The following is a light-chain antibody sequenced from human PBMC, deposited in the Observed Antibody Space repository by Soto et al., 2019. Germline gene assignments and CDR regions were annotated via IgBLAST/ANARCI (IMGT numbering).Light chain of an antibody. CDR3: QQTRRYPST. J-gene: IGKJ4*01. V-gene: IGKV1-9*01. CDR2: AAS. CDR1: EDITIY. Sequence: IPLTQSPSSLSASVGDSVTITCRASEDITIYLAWYQQKPGKAPDLLMYAASTLQSGVPSRFSGSGSGTDFTLTISSLQAEDFATYYCQQTRRYPSTFGGGTKVEIK.